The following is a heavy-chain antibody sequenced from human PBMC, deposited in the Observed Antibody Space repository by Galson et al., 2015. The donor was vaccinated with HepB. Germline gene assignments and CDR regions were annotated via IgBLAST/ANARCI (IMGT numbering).Heavy chain of an antibody. J-gene: IGHJ4*02. Sequence: SLRLSCAASGFTFGDYAMSWFRQAPGKGLEWVGFIRSKAYGGTTECAASVKGRFTISRDDSKSIAYLQMNSLKTVDTAVYYCTRQDSSSWLTSFDYWGQGTLVTVSS. D-gene: IGHD6-13*01. V-gene: IGHV3-49*03. CDR3: TRQDSSSWLTSFDY. CDR2: IRSKAYGGTT. CDR1: GFTFGDYA.